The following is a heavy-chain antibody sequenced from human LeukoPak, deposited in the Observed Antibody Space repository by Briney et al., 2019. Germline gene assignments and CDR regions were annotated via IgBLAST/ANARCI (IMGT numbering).Heavy chain of an antibody. CDR1: GFTFDDYA. Sequence: PGGSLRLSCAASGFTFDDYAMRWVRQAPGKGLEWVSGISWNSGSIGYADSVKGRFTISRDNAKNSMYLQMNSLRAEDTALYYCAKDIRGGGSYPYYYGMDVWGQGTTVTVPS. V-gene: IGHV3-9*01. D-gene: IGHD1-26*01. J-gene: IGHJ6*02. CDR3: AKDIRGGGSYPYYYGMDV. CDR2: ISWNSGSI.